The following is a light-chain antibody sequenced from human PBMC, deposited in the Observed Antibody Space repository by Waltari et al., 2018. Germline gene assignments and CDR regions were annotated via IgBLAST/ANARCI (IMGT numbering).Light chain of an antibody. V-gene: IGLV5-45*02. J-gene: IGLJ1*01. CDR3: LIWHSSSGYV. CDR1: SGTNVGSSP. CDR2: YNSDSDN. Sequence: QAVVTQPSSLSASPGASASLTCTLPSGTNVGSSPIYWYPQKPGSPPHFLLRYNSDSDNQQGSGVPSRFSGSKDASANAGILLISGLQSEDEADYYCLIWHSSSGYVFGTGTKVSVL.